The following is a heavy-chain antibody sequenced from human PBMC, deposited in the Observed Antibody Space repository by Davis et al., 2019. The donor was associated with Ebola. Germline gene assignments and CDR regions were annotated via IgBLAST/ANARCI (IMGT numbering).Heavy chain of an antibody. CDR1: GGSISSYY. CDR2: ILYSGST. J-gene: IGHJ4*02. CDR3: ARVWNDYGSGSYYDY. V-gene: IGHV4-59*01. Sequence: MPSETLSLTCTVSGGSISSYYWTWIRQPPGKGLEWIGYILYSGSTNYNPSLKSRVTISVDTSKNHFSLKLSSVTTADTAVYYCARVWNDYGSGSYYDYWGQGILVTVSS. D-gene: IGHD3-10*01.